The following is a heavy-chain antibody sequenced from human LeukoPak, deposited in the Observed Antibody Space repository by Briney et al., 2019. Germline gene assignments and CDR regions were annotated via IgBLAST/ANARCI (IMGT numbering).Heavy chain of an antibody. J-gene: IGHJ3*02. CDR2: INSDGSST. CDR3: ARAGGWAREDYKADAFDI. V-gene: IGHV3-74*01. D-gene: IGHD6-19*01. CDR1: GFTFSSYW. Sequence: TGGSLRLSCAASGFTFSSYWMHWVRQAPGKGLVWVSRINSDGSSTSYADSVKGRFTISRDNAKNTLYLQMSSLRAEDTAVYYCARAGGWAREDYKADAFDIWGQGTMVTVSS.